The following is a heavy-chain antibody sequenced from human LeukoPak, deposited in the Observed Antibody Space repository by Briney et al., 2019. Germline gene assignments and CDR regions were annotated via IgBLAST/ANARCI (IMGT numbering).Heavy chain of an antibody. Sequence: GGSLRLSCAASGFTISNHWMHWVRQAPGKGLVWVSRINSDGRRISYADSVKGRFTISRDNAKNTLYLQMNSLRPDDTAVYYCAREVEVVPATMGAYYYYYMDVWGKGTTVTVSS. D-gene: IGHD2-2*01. CDR1: GFTISNHW. V-gene: IGHV3-74*01. J-gene: IGHJ6*03. CDR3: AREVEVVPATMGAYYYYYMDV. CDR2: INSDGRRI.